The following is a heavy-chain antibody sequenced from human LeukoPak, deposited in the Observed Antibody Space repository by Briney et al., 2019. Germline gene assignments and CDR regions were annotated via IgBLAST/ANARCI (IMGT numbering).Heavy chain of an antibody. V-gene: IGHV4-4*07. CDR3: ARDESSRDDSGGYHY. CDR2: VHFSGST. CDR1: SASVSSHN. J-gene: IGHJ4*02. Sequence: PSETLSLTCAVSSASVSSHNWAWIRHPAAQGLEWVGRVHFSGSTNYNQSLTSRVAISLDKSKNELSLTLNSVSAADTAVYYCARDESSRDDSGGYHYWGRGVLVTVSS. D-gene: IGHD3-22*01.